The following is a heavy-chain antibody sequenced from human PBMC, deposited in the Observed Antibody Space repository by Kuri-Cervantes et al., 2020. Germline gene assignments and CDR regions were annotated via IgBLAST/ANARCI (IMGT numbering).Heavy chain of an antibody. CDR3: ARGAYDFWSGPVY. CDR2: ISYDGSNK. J-gene: IGHJ4*02. D-gene: IGHD3-3*01. V-gene: IGHV3-30*01. Sequence: GESLKISCAASGFTFSSYAMHWVRQAPGKGLEWVAVISYDGSNKYYADSVKGRFTISRDNSKNTLYLQMNSLRAEDTAVYYCARGAYDFWSGPVYWGQGTLVTVSS. CDR1: GFTFSSYA.